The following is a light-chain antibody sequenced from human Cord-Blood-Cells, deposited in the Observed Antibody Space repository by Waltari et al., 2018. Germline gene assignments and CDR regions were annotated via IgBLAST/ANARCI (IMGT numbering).Light chain of an antibody. J-gene: IGLJ1*01. CDR1: SSAVGGENY. Sequence: QSALTQPASVSGSPGQSLTISCTGTSSAVGGENYVPWYQHHQGKAPRLMIYDVSNRPSGVSNRFSGSKSGNTASLTISGLQAEDEADYYCSSYTSSSTLVFGTGTKVTVL. CDR3: SSYTSSSTLV. V-gene: IGLV2-14*03. CDR2: DVS.